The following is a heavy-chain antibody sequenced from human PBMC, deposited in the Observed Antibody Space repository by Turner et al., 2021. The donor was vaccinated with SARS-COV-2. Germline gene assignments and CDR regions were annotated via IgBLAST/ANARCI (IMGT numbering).Heavy chain of an antibody. D-gene: IGHD7-27*01. CDR1: GFTFSSHW. J-gene: IGHJ4*02. CDR3: TRNNWGIDS. CDR2: INYDGSIR. Sequence: EVQLVESGGDLVQPGGSLRLYCAASGFTFSSHWMHWVRQVPGGGLVWVSRINYDGSIRDHADSVEGRFTISRDNTKNMLYLQMNSLRAEDTAIYYCTRNNWGIDSWGQGTLVTVSS. V-gene: IGHV3-74*01.